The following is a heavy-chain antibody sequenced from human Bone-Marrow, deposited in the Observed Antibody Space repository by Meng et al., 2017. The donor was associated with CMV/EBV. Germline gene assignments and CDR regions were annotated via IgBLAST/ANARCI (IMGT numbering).Heavy chain of an antibody. CDR3: AREDTYYNFWSGYLGDSWYGMDV. Sequence: GGSLRLSCAASGFTFSSDSMNWVRQAPGKGLEWVSSISSSSSYIYYADSVKGRFTISRDNAKNSLYLQMNSLRAEDTAVYYCAREDTYYNFWSGYLGDSWYGMDVWGQGTTVTVSS. D-gene: IGHD3-3*01. J-gene: IGHJ6*02. V-gene: IGHV3-21*01. CDR1: GFTFSSDS. CDR2: ISSSSSYI.